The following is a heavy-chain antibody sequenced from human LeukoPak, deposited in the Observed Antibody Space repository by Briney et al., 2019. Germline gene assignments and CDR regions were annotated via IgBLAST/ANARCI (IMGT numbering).Heavy chain of an antibody. CDR1: GFTFSSYW. CDR3: AKDSGYDWKNDAFDI. Sequence: GGSLRLSCAASGFTFSSYWMSWVRQAPGKGLEWVANIKQDGSEKYYVDSVKGRFTISRDNAKNSLYLQMNSLRAEDTALYYCAKDSGYDWKNDAFDIWGQGTMVTVSS. J-gene: IGHJ3*02. D-gene: IGHD5-12*01. V-gene: IGHV3-7*03. CDR2: IKQDGSEK.